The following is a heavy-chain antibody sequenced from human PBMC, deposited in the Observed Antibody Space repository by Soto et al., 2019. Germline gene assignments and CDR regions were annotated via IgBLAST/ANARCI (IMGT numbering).Heavy chain of an antibody. J-gene: IGHJ6*02. CDR3: ARDTMVRGVNLIYYYYGMDV. Sequence: GGSLRLSCAASGFTFSSYAMHWVRQAPGKGLEWVAVISYDGRNKYYADSVKGRFTISRDNSKNTLYLKMNSLRAEDTAVYYCARDTMVRGVNLIYYYYGMDVWGQGTTVTVSS. D-gene: IGHD3-10*01. V-gene: IGHV3-30*04. CDR2: ISYDGRNK. CDR1: GFTFSSYA.